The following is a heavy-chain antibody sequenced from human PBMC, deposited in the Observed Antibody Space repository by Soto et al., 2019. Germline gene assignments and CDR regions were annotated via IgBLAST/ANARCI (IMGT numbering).Heavy chain of an antibody. Sequence: GASVKVSCKASGYTFTSYYMHWVRQAPGQGLEWMGIINPSGGSTSYAQKFQGRVTMTRDTSTSTVYMELSSLRSEDTAVYYCARARYEYIWGSYRPYYIDYWGQGTLVTVSS. J-gene: IGHJ4*02. CDR3: ARARYEYIWGSYRPYYIDY. CDR2: INPSGGST. D-gene: IGHD3-16*02. CDR1: GYTFTSYY. V-gene: IGHV1-46*03.